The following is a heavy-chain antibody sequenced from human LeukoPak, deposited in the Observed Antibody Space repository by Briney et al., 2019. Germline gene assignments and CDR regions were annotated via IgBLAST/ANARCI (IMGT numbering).Heavy chain of an antibody. J-gene: IGHJ6*02. CDR1: GFTFSSYI. CDR2: ISGDGGST. D-gene: IGHD3/OR15-3a*01. V-gene: IGHV3-43*02. CDR3: ANSWTYNYYYSMDV. Sequence: GGSLRLSCEASGFTFSSYIMTWVRQAPGKGLEWVSLISGDGGSTYYADSVKGRFTISRDNSKNSLYLQMNSLRTEDTALYYCANSWTYNYYYSMDVWGQGTTVTVSS.